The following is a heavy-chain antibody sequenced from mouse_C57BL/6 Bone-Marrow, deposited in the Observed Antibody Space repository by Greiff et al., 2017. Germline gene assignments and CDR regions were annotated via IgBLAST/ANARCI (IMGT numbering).Heavy chain of an antibody. CDR1: GYTFTSYG. CDR3: ARDRLNPPSTVYYFDY. CDR2: IYPRSGNT. Sequence: QVQLQQSGAELARPGASVKLSCKASGYTFTSYGISWVKQRTGQGLEWIGEIYPRSGNTYYNEKFKGKATLTADKSSSTAYMELRSLTSEDSAVYFCARDRLNPPSTVYYFDYWGQGTTLTVSS. D-gene: IGHD1-1*01. V-gene: IGHV1-81*01. J-gene: IGHJ2*01.